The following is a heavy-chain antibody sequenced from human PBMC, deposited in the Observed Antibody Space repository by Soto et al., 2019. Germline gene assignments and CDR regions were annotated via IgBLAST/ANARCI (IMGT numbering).Heavy chain of an antibody. J-gene: IGHJ4*02. CDR1: GGSISSDY. V-gene: IGHV4-59*01. CDR2: IYYSGST. Sequence: SETLSVTCTVSGGSISSDYWSWSRQPPWKGLEWIGYIYYSGSTNYNPSLKSRVTISVDTSKNQFSLKLSSVTAADTAVYYCAKRIAAAGDFDYWGQGTLVTVSS. CDR3: AKRIAAAGDFDY. D-gene: IGHD6-13*01.